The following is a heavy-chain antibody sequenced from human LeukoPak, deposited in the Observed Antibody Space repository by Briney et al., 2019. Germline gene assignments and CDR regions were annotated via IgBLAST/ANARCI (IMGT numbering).Heavy chain of an antibody. Sequence: ASVKVSCKASGYTFTGYYMHWVRQAPGQGLEWMGWINPNSGGTNYAQKFQGRVTMTRDTSISTAYMELSRLRSDDTAVYHCARDSSSWSNWFDPWGQGTLVTVSS. D-gene: IGHD6-13*01. CDR3: ARDSSSWSNWFDP. V-gene: IGHV1-2*02. CDR2: INPNSGGT. CDR1: GYTFTGYY. J-gene: IGHJ5*02.